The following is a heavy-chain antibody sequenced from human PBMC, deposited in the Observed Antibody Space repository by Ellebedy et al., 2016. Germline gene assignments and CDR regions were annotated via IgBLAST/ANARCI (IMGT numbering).Heavy chain of an antibody. Sequence: GESLKISXAASGFMFNHYWLYWVRQVPGKGLMWVSRISSDGTTITYADSVKGRFTISRDNAKNTLYLQMNNLRVDDTAVYYCARDTYYFGSGTWGPFDNWGQGTLVTVSS. CDR2: ISSDGTTI. CDR1: GFMFNHYW. CDR3: ARDTYYFGSGTWGPFDN. J-gene: IGHJ4*02. V-gene: IGHV3-74*01. D-gene: IGHD3-10*01.